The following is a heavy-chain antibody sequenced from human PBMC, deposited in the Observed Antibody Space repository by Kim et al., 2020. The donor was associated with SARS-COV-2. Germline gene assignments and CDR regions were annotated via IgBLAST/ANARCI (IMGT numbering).Heavy chain of an antibody. CDR1: GGSVNSGSYY. D-gene: IGHD3-22*01. CDR3: ARVEWGFYDSSGYPGPTYFDQ. CDR2: VYYSGST. V-gene: IGHV4-61*01. J-gene: IGHJ4*02. Sequence: SETLSLTCTVSGGSVNSGSYYWSWIRQPPGKGLEWIGCVYYSGSTSYNPSLKSQVTMSLDTSKNQFSLKLSSVTAVDTAVYFCARVEWGFYDSSGYPGPTYFDQWGQGTLVTVSS.